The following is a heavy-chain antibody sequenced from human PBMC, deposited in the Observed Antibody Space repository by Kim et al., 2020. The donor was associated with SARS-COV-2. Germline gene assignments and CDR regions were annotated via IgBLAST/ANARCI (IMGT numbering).Heavy chain of an antibody. CDR2: ISGSGGST. CDR1: GFTFSSYA. Sequence: GGSLRLSCAASGFTFSSYAMSWVRQAPGKGLEWVSAISGSGGSTYYADSVKGRFTISRDNSKNTLYLQMNSLRAEDTAVYYCAKSAYYYDSSGYFPGYSSGSHFDYWGQGTLVTVSS. CDR3: AKSAYYYDSSGYFPGYSSGSHFDY. J-gene: IGHJ4*02. V-gene: IGHV3-23*01. D-gene: IGHD3-22*01.